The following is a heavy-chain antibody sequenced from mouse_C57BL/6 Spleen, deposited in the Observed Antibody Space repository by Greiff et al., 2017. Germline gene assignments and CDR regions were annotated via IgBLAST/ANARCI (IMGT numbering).Heavy chain of an antibody. J-gene: IGHJ4*01. CDR3: APTVEKGAMDY. D-gene: IGHD1-1*01. Sequence: QVQLQQPGAELVKPGASVQVSCKASGYTFTSYWMNWVKQRPGQGLEWIGRSHPSDSDTNYNQKFKGKATLTVDKSASTADMQLRSLTSEDSAVYYCAPTVEKGAMDYWGQGTSVTVSS. V-gene: IGHV1-74*01. CDR1: GYTFTSYW. CDR2: SHPSDSDT.